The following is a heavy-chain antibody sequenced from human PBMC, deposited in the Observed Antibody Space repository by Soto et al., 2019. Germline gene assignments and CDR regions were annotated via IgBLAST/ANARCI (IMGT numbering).Heavy chain of an antibody. CDR1: GVTCGGFS. V-gene: IGHV3-21*01. CDR3: ARDFDRNFDY. CDR2: ISSSSSYI. Sequence: VRLLRLPWRAFGVTCGGFSMNWVRQAPGKGLEWVSSISSSSSYIYYADSVKGRFTISRDNAKNSLYLQMNSLRAEDTAVYYCARDFDRNFDYWGQGTLVTVTS. J-gene: IGHJ4*02.